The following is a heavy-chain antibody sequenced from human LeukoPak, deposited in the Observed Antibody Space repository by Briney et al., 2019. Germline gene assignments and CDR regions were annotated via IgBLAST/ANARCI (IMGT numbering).Heavy chain of an antibody. CDR1: GGSFSSGSYY. CDR2: IYYSGST. V-gene: IGHV4-61*01. J-gene: IGHJ4*02. CDR3: ARGGHPYGGNSEVGDY. D-gene: IGHD4-23*01. Sequence: SETLSLTCTVSGGSFSSGSYYWSWIRQPPGKGLEWIGYIYYSGSTNYNPSLKSRVTISVDTSKNQFSLKLSSVTAADTAVYYCARGGHPYGGNSEVGDYWGQGTLVTVSS.